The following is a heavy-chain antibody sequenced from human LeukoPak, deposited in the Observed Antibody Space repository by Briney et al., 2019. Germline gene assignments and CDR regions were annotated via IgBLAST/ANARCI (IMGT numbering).Heavy chain of an antibody. D-gene: IGHD2-2*01. CDR3: AREVGSTNLGYYYYMDV. J-gene: IGHJ6*03. Sequence: SETLSLTCTVSGGSISSYYWSWIRQPPGKGLEWIGYIYYSGSTNCNPSLKSRVTISVDTSKNQFSLKLSSVTAADTAVYYCAREVGSTNLGYYYYMDVWGKGTTVTVSS. V-gene: IGHV4-59*01. CDR1: GGSISSYY. CDR2: IYYSGST.